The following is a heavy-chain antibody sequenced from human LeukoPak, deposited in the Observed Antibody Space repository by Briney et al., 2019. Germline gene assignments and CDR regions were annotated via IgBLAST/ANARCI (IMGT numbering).Heavy chain of an antibody. V-gene: IGHV4-34*01. CDR2: IHHSGTT. D-gene: IGHD4-11*01. CDR1: GGSFSGYY. J-gene: IGHJ4*02. CDR3: ARDDSDFAY. Sequence: SETLSLTCAVYGGSFSGYYWSWIRQPPGKGLEWLGSIHHSGTTHYNPSLMSRVTISVDTSKNRISLKVTSVTASDTAVYYCARDDSDFAYWGQGTLVTVSS.